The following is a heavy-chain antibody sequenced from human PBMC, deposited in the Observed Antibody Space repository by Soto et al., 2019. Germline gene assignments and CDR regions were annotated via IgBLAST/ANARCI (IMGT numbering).Heavy chain of an antibody. CDR3: ARVRSNRLRPLDAFDI. CDR1: GGSISSYY. D-gene: IGHD4-17*01. J-gene: IGHJ3*02. V-gene: IGHV4-59*01. Sequence: QVQLQESGPGLVKPSETLSLTCTVSGGSISSYYWSWIRQPPGKGLEWIGYIYYSGSTNYNPSRKSRGTISVDTSKNQFSLKLSSVTAADTAVYYCARVRSNRLRPLDAFDIWGQGTMVTVSS. CDR2: IYYSGST.